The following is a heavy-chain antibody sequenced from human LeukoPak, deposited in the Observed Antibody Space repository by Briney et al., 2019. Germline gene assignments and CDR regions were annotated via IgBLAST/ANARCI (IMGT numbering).Heavy chain of an antibody. CDR1: GFTFSSYG. V-gene: IGHV3-30*02. J-gene: IGHJ3*02. Sequence: GGSLRLSCAASGFTFSSYGMHWVRQAPGKGLEWVAFIRYDGSNKYYADSVKGRFTISRDNSKNTLYLQMNSLRAEDTAVYYCARDLIIAARDAFDIWGQGTMVTVSS. D-gene: IGHD6-6*01. CDR3: ARDLIIAARDAFDI. CDR2: IRYDGSNK.